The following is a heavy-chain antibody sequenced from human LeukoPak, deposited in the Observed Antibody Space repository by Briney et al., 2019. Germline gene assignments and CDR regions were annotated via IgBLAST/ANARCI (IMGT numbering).Heavy chain of an antibody. J-gene: IGHJ2*01. CDR3: ARHWDWAAAGSFYWYFDL. CDR1: GGSISSYY. Sequence: PSETLSLTCTVSGGSISSYYWSWIRQPPGKGLEWIGYIYYSGSTNYNPSLKSRVTISVDTSKNQFSLKLSSVTAADTAGYYCARHWDWAAAGSFYWYFDLWGRGTLVTVSS. D-gene: IGHD6-13*01. V-gene: IGHV4-59*08. CDR2: IYYSGST.